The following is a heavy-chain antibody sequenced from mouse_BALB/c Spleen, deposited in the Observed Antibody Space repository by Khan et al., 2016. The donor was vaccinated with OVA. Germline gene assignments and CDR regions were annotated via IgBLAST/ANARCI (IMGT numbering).Heavy chain of an antibody. CDR3: TRHGCVTWSTN. Sequence: EVQLQQSGPELMKPGASVKISCKASGYSFNSYYIHWVMQSHGKSLEWIGYIDPFSGGTTYNQNFKGKATLNVDKSSSTASIHLSNLTSADSAVYYCTRHGCVTWSTNWGQGTLVTVSA. CDR1: GYSFNSYY. V-gene: IGHV1S135*01. J-gene: IGHJ3*01. CDR2: IDPFSGGT. D-gene: IGHD2-2*01.